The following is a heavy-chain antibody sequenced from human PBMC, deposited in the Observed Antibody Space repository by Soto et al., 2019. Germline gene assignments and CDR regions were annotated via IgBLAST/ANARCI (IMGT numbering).Heavy chain of an antibody. CDR2: INGSGGST. J-gene: IGHJ3*02. CDR3: INVRDIVVVAAAMSPEGFEI. V-gene: IGHV3-23*01. Sequence: GGSLRLSCAASGFTFSSYAMSWVRQAPGQGLEWDSAINGSGGSTYSADSVQGRFTISRDNSKNTLYLQMNSLRGEDTAVYEYINVRDIVVVAAAMSPEGFEIWGHGTMGTVS. D-gene: IGHD2-15*01. CDR1: GFTFSSYA.